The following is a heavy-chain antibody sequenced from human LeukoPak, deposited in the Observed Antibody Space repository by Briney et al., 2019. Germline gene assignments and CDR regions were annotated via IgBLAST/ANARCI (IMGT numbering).Heavy chain of an antibody. CDR1: GFTFSRNW. Sequence: GGSLRLSCAASGFTFSRNWMSWVRQAPGKRLEWVANIKQDGSERNYVDSVKGRFTISRDNAKNSLHLQMNSLRVEDAAVYYCARARAPVEAPAALPYYFDYWGRGSLVTVSP. J-gene: IGHJ4*02. CDR2: IKQDGSER. D-gene: IGHD2-2*01. V-gene: IGHV3-7*01. CDR3: ARARAPVEAPAALPYYFDY.